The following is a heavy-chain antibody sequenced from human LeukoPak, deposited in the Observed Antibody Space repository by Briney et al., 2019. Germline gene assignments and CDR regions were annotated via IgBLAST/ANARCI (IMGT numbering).Heavy chain of an antibody. D-gene: IGHD3-10*01. CDR2: IKQDGSEK. J-gene: IGHJ4*02. CDR1: GFTLGTYW. V-gene: IGHV3-7*01. CDR3: ARDFAMVRGVVDY. Sequence: PGGSLRLSCSASGFTLGTYWMNWVRQAPGEGLEWVANIKQDGSEKRYVDSVKGRFTISRDNAKNTLYLQMNSLRAEDTAVYYCARDFAMVRGVVDYWGQGTLVTVSS.